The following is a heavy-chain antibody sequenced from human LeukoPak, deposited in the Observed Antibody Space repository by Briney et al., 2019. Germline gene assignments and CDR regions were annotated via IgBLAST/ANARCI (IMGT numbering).Heavy chain of an antibody. CDR2: IIPIFGTA. CDR3: ARGEVIAAAGRGVIDY. V-gene: IGHV1-69*06. CDR1: GGTFSSYA. D-gene: IGHD6-13*01. J-gene: IGHJ4*02. Sequence: SVKVSCKASGGTFSSYAISWVRQAPGQGLEWMGGIIPIFGTANYAQKFQGRVTITADKSTSTAYMELSSLRSEDTAVYYCARGEVIAAAGRGVIDYWGQGTLVAVSS.